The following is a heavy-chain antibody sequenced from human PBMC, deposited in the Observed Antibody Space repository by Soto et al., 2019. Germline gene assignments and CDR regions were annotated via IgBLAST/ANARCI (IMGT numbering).Heavy chain of an antibody. CDR3: ARDRRKGWFDP. CDR2: INHSGST. V-gene: IGHV4-34*01. CDR1: GGSFSGYY. J-gene: IGHJ5*02. Sequence: QVQLQQWGAGLLKPSETLSLTCAVYGGSFSGYYWSWIRQPPGKGLEWIGEINHSGSTNYNPSLKSRVTISVDTSKNQFSLKLSSVTAADTAVYYCARDRRKGWFDPWGQGTLVTVSS.